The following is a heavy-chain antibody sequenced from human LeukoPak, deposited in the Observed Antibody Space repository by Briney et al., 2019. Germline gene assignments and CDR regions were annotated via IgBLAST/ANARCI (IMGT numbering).Heavy chain of an antibody. J-gene: IGHJ4*02. V-gene: IGHV3-23*01. CDR3: VKDLGRYRNNCFDY. CDR1: GFTFGSYA. CDR2: ISGSGTGT. Sequence: SGGSLRLSCAVSGFTFGSYAMGWVRQAPGKGLEWVSAISGSGTGTYYADSVKGRFTISRDNSKNTLYLHMNSLRAEDTAVYYCVKDLGRYRNNCFDYWGQGTLVTVSS. D-gene: IGHD1-26*01.